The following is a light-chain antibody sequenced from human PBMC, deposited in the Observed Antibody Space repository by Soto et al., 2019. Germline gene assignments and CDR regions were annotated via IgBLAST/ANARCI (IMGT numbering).Light chain of an antibody. Sequence: IVMTQSPATLSLSHGARATLSCRASQSVSSNLAWYQQKPGQAPRLLIYGASTRATGIPARFSGSGSGTEFTLTISSLEPEDFAVYYCQQRSNWPLTFGGGTKVDIK. CDR2: GAS. V-gene: IGKV3-15*01. CDR3: QQRSNWPLT. CDR1: QSVSSN. J-gene: IGKJ4*01.